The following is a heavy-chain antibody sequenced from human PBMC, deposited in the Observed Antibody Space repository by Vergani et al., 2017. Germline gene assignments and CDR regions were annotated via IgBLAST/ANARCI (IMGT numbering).Heavy chain of an antibody. D-gene: IGHD6-13*01. J-gene: IGHJ6*03. CDR3: ARGEYSSSWYYYYYYMDV. CDR2: ISWNSGSI. Sequence: EVQLVESGGGLVQPGRSLRLSCAASGFTFDDYAMHWVRQAPGKGLEWVSGISWNSGSIGYADSVKGRFTISRENAKNSLYLQMNSLRAEDTAVYYCARGEYSSSWYYYYYYMDVWGKGTTVTVSS. CDR1: GFTFDDYA. V-gene: IGHV3-9*01.